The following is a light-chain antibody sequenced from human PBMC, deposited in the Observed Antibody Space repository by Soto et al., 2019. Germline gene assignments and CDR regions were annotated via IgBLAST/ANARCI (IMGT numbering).Light chain of an antibody. CDR2: DAS. CDR3: QQRSNWPPLT. CDR1: QSVRDRY. Sequence: EIVLTQSPGTLSLSPGERATLSCRASQSVRDRYLAWYQQKPGQAPRLLIYDASNRATGIPARFSGSGSGTDFTLTISSLESEDFAVYYCQQRSNWPPLTFGGGTKVDIK. V-gene: IGKV3-11*01. J-gene: IGKJ4*01.